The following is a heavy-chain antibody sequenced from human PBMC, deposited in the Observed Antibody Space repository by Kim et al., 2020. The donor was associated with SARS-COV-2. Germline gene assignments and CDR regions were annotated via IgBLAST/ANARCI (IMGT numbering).Heavy chain of an antibody. V-gene: IGHV3-23*01. CDR2: ISGSGGST. CDR3: AKGGGGNIVGSWFGEPKTQSYFDY. D-gene: IGHD3-10*01. Sequence: GGSLRLSCAASGFTFSSYAMSWVRQAPGKGLEWVSAISGSGGSTYYADSVKGRFTISRDNSKNTLYLQMNSLRAEDTAVYYCAKGGGGNIVGSWFGEPKTQSYFDYWGQGTLVTVSS. CDR1: GFTFSSYA. J-gene: IGHJ4*02.